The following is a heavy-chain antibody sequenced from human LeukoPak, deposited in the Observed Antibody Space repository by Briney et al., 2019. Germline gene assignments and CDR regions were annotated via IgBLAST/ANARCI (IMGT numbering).Heavy chain of an antibody. J-gene: IGHJ4*02. CDR2: IYYIRNT. CDR1: GGSVGSAGYY. D-gene: IGHD1-26*01. CDR3: ARTQSQSGSYRYYFGY. Sequence: PSETLSLTCTVSGGSVGSAGYYWSWIRQPPGGGLEWNGYIYYIRNTNYNPSLKSRVTMSLDPSKNQFSLKLNSVTAADTAVYYCARTQSQSGSYRYYFGYWGQGTLVTVSS. V-gene: IGHV4-61*08.